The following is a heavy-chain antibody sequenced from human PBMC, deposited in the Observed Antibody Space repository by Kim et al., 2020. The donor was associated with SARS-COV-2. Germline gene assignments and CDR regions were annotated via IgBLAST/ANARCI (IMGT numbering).Heavy chain of an antibody. J-gene: IGHJ6*02. CDR1: GGSISSGGYY. D-gene: IGHD2-2*01. V-gene: IGHV4-31*03. Sequence: SETLSLTCTVSGGSISSGGYYWSWIRQHPGKGLEWIGYIYYSGSTYYNPSLKSRVTISVDTSKNQFSLKLSSVTAADTAVYYCAREVVVVPATAYGMDVWGQGTTVTVSS. CDR2: IYYSGST. CDR3: AREVVVVPATAYGMDV.